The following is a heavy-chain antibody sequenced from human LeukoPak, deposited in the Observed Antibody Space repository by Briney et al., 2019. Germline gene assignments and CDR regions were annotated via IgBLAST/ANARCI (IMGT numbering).Heavy chain of an antibody. CDR1: GFTFSSYS. J-gene: IGHJ4*02. CDR3: AKHDYGDFLDY. Sequence: TGGSLRLSCAASGFTFSSYSMNWVRQAPGKGLEWVSAITGSVVSTYYADSVKGRFTISRDNSKNTLYLQMNSLRAEDTAVYYCAKHDYGDFLDYWGQGTLVTVSS. CDR2: ITGSVVST. V-gene: IGHV3-23*01. D-gene: IGHD4-17*01.